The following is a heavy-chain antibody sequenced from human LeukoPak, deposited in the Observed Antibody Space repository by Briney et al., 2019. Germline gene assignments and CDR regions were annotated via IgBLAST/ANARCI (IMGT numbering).Heavy chain of an antibody. Sequence: GGSLRLSCAASGFTFSSYSMNWVRQAPGKGLEWVSSISSSSSYIYYADSVKGRFTISRDNAKNSLYLQMNSLRAEDTAVYYCARDPSTTHTAMVPVGVDYWGQGTLVTVSS. CDR1: GFTFSSYS. V-gene: IGHV3-21*01. CDR3: ARDPSTTHTAMVPVGVDY. CDR2: ISSSSSYI. J-gene: IGHJ4*02. D-gene: IGHD5-18*01.